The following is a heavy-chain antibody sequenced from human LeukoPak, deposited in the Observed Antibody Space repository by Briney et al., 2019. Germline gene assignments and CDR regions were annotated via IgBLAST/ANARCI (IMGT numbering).Heavy chain of an antibody. D-gene: IGHD7-27*01. CDR1: GYMFINDY. CDR3: ARDGSHWDFDS. CDR2: IIPRGGAT. J-gene: IGHJ4*02. V-gene: IGHV1-46*01. Sequence: ASVKVSCKASGYMFINDYIHRVRQAPGQGLEWMGRIIPRGGATIYAQNFQGRLTVTRDTSTSTVLMELTSLRSEDTAVYYCARDGSHWDFDSWGQGTLVTVSS.